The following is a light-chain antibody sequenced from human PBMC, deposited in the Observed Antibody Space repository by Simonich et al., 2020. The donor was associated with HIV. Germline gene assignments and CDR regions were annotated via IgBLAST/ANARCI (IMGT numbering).Light chain of an antibody. CDR2: GNR. CDR1: STNIGAGYA. J-gene: IGLJ3*02. V-gene: IGLV1-40*01. CDR3: QSYDSSLSGSV. Sequence: QSVLTQPPSVSGAPGQRVTISCTGSSTNIGAGYAVHWYQQLPGTAPKLLLYGNRNRPSGVPDRFSGSKSGTSASLAITGLQAEDEADYYCQSYDSSLSGSVFGGGTKLTVL.